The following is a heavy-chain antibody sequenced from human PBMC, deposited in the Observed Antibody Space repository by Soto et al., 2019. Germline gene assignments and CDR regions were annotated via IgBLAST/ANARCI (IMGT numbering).Heavy chain of an antibody. CDR3: ACNYYDFWSGYYSVGYFDY. D-gene: IGHD3-3*01. CDR1: GGSISGHY. J-gene: IGHJ4*02. CDR2: ITRSGNT. V-gene: IGHV4-34*01. Sequence: SETMCVTCTVDGGSISGHYWTWIGQPQGKGLEWVGEITRSGNTNYNPSLKSRVTISVDTSKNQFSLKLSSVTAADTAVYYCACNYYDFWSGYYSVGYFDYWAQGTPVTVSS.